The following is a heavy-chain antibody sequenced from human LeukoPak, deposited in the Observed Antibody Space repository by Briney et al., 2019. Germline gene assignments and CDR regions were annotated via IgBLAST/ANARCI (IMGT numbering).Heavy chain of an antibody. CDR1: GFTFSNAW. CDR3: AKDLMAAARTYYFDC. D-gene: IGHD6-13*01. CDR2: IKSKTDGGTT. J-gene: IGHJ4*02. Sequence: GGSLRLSCAASGFTFSNAWMSWVRQAPGKGLEWVGRIKSKTDGGTTDYAAPVKGRFTISRDNSKNTLYLQMNSLRAEDTAVYYCAKDLMAAARTYYFDCWGQGTLVTVSS. V-gene: IGHV3-15*01.